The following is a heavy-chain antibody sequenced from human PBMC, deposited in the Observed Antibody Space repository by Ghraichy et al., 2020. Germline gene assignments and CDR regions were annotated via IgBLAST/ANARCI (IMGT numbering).Heavy chain of an antibody. V-gene: IGHV1-8*01. Sequence: ASVKVSCKASGYTFTSYDINWVRQATGQGLEWMGWMNPNSGNTGYAQKFQGRVTMTRNTSISTAYMELSSLRSEDTAVYYCARGKITGDYEPYYYGMDVWGQGTTVTVSS. CDR3: ARGKITGDYEPYYYGMDV. CDR1: GYTFTSYD. J-gene: IGHJ6*02. CDR2: MNPNSGNT. D-gene: IGHD4-17*01.